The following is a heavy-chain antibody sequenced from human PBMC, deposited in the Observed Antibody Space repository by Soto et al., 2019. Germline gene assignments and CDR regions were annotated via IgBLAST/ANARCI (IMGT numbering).Heavy chain of an antibody. Sequence: QVQLVESGGGVVQPGRSLRLSCAASGFTFSSYGMHWVRQAPGKGLEWVAVISYDGSNKYYADSVKGRFTISRDNSKNKLYLQMNSLRAEDKAVYYCAKEPYQYYDILTGWGNYFDYWGQGTLVTVSS. CDR2: ISYDGSNK. V-gene: IGHV3-30*18. J-gene: IGHJ4*02. D-gene: IGHD3-9*01. CDR1: GFTFSSYG. CDR3: AKEPYQYYDILTGWGNYFDY.